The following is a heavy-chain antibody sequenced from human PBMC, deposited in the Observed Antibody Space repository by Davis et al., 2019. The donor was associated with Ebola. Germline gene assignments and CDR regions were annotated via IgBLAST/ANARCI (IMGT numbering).Heavy chain of an antibody. CDR2: INPNSGGT. J-gene: IGHJ6*02. CDR3: ARSITMVRGVQTYYYYGMDV. V-gene: IGHV1-2*02. D-gene: IGHD3-10*01. CDR1: GCTFTGYY. Sequence: AASVKVSCKASGCTFTGYYMHWVRQAPGQGLEWMGWINPNSGGTNYAQKFQGRVTMTRDTSISTAYMELSRLRSDDTAVYYCARSITMVRGVQTYYYYGMDVWGQGTTVTVSS.